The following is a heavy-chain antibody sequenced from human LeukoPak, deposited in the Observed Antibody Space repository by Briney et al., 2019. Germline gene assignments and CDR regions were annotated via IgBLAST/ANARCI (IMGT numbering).Heavy chain of an antibody. Sequence: ASVKVSRKASGYTFTGYYMHWVRQAPGQGLEWMGWINPNSGGTNYAQKFQGRVTMTRDTSISTACMELSRLRSDDTAVYYCARGVLRYFDWLVPANWLDPWGQGTLVTVSS. D-gene: IGHD3-9*01. CDR3: ARGVLRYFDWLVPANWLDP. CDR2: INPNSGGT. J-gene: IGHJ5*02. CDR1: GYTFTGYY. V-gene: IGHV1-2*02.